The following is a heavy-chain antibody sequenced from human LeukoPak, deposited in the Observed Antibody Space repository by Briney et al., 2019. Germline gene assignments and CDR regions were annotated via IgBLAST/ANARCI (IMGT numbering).Heavy chain of an antibody. CDR2: IYYSGST. Sequence: KPSETLSLTCTVSGGSISSSSYYWGWIRQPPGKGLEWIGSIYYSGSTYYNPSLKSRVTISVDTSKNQFSLKLSSVTAADTAVYYCARPSTYYYDSSGHGAFDIWGQGTMVTVSS. D-gene: IGHD3-22*01. CDR1: GGSISSSSYY. J-gene: IGHJ3*02. CDR3: ARPSTYYYDSSGHGAFDI. V-gene: IGHV4-39*01.